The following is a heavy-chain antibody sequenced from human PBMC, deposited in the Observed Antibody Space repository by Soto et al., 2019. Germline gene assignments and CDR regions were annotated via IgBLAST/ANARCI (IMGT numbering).Heavy chain of an antibody. CDR2: IIPLFGST. CDR1: GATFTKYT. CDR3: ERDETVIRGVIKRGGGLDL. D-gene: IGHD3-10*01. J-gene: IGHJ6*02. Sequence: QVPLEQSGSEVKMPGSSVTVSCKAYGATFTKYTFNWVRQAPGQGLEWMGGIIPLFGSTNYAERFQGRLTVTTNESTGTVFIALSSLTSDDTAIYYCERDETVIRGVIKRGGGLDLWGQGTTVSVSS. V-gene: IGHV1-69*19.